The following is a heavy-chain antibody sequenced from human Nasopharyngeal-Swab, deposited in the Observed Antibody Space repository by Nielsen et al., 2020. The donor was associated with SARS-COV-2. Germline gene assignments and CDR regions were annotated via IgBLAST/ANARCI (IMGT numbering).Heavy chain of an antibody. Sequence: GSLRLYCTVSGGSISSSSYYWGWIRQPPGKGLEWIGSIYYSGSTYYNPSLKSRVTISVDTSKNQFSLKLSSMTAADTAVYYCARQDWLLFDYWGQGTLVTVSS. D-gene: IGHD3-9*01. J-gene: IGHJ4*02. CDR3: ARQDWLLFDY. CDR1: GGSISSSSYY. CDR2: IYYSGST. V-gene: IGHV4-39*01.